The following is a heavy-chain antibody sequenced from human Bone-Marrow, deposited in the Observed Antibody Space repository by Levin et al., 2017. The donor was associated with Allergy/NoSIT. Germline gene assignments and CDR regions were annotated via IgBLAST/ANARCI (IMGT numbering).Heavy chain of an antibody. CDR1: GFTFSSYE. V-gene: IGHV3-48*03. J-gene: IGHJ4*02. D-gene: IGHD3-3*01. CDR3: ARQLGNFWSGYNYFDY. Sequence: GESLKISCAASGFTFSSYEMNWVRQAPGKGLEWVSYIGSSGSTIYYADSVKGRFTISRDKDKNSLYLQMNSLRAEETTVYYCARQLGNFWSGYNYFDYWGQATLVTVSS. CDR2: IGSSGSTI.